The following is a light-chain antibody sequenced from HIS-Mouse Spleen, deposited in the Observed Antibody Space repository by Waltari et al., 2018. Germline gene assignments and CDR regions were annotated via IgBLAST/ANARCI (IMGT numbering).Light chain of an antibody. J-gene: IGKJ1*01. V-gene: IGKV1-6*01. Sequence: AIQMTQSPSSLSASVGDRVTITCRASQGIRNDLGWYQQKPGKAPKLLIYAASSLQSGVPSRCSGSGSGTDFNLTISSLQPEDFATYYCLQDYNYPRTFGQGTKVEIK. CDR3: LQDYNYPRT. CDR1: QGIRND. CDR2: AAS.